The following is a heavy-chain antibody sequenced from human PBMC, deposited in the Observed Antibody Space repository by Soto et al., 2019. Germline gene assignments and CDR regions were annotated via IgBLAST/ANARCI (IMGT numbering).Heavy chain of an antibody. CDR3: ASIAVAGYDY. J-gene: IGHJ4*02. V-gene: IGHV3-48*03. Sequence: SLRLSCAASGFTFSSYEMNWVRQAPGKGLECVSYISSSGSTIYYADSVKGRFTISRGNAKNSLYLQMNSLRAEDTAVYYCASIAVAGYDYWGQGXLVTVSS. D-gene: IGHD6-19*01. CDR1: GFTFSSYE. CDR2: ISSSGSTI.